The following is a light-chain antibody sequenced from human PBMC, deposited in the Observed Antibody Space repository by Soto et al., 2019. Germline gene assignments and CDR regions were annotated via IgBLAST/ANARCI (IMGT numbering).Light chain of an antibody. Sequence: EIVLTQSPGTLSLSPVERATLSCRASQSVSSSYLAWYQQKPGQAPRLLIYGASSRATGIPDRFSGSGSGTDFTLTISSLQPADFATYFCQQYSTSPYTFGQGTKVDIK. CDR1: QSVSSSY. CDR2: GAS. J-gene: IGKJ2*01. V-gene: IGKV3-20*01. CDR3: QQYSTSPYT.